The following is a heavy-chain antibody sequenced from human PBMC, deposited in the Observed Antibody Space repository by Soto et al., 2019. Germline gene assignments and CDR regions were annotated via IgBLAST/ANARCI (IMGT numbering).Heavy chain of an antibody. Sequence: GGSLRLSCAASGFTFSSYAMSWVRQAPGKGLEWVSAISGSGGSTYYADSVKGRFTISRDNSKNTLYLQMNSLRAEDTAVYYCAKDTQARYYDILTGPSDYWGQGTLVTVSS. V-gene: IGHV3-23*01. CDR1: GFTFSSYA. D-gene: IGHD3-9*01. CDR2: ISGSGGST. CDR3: AKDTQARYYDILTGPSDY. J-gene: IGHJ4*02.